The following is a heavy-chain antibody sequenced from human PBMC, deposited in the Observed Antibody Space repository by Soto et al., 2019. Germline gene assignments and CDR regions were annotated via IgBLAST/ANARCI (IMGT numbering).Heavy chain of an antibody. CDR1: GLNLRGYW. D-gene: IGHD2-21*01. J-gene: IGHJ4*02. Sequence: EAQLMESGGRIVRPGGNLRLSCAASGLNLRGYWMHWVRQAPGEGLIWVSRINTDGTDTLYADSVKGRFTISRDNAKTSLYLQMNSLTAEDTALYYCAREGVHNFTDYYFDYWGQGTLVTVSS. CDR2: INTDGTDT. V-gene: IGHV3-74*03. CDR3: AREGVHNFTDYYFDY.